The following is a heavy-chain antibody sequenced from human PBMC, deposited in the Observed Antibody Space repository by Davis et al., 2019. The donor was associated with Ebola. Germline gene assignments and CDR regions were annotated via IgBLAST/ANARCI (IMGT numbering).Heavy chain of an antibody. D-gene: IGHD1-26*01. Sequence: PSETLSLTCTVSGGSISDSHHYWGWIRQPPGKGLEWIGEINHSGSTNYNPSLKSRVTISVDTSKNQFSLKLSSVTAADTAVYYCARGNTGRGAKIVGATHYYYYYYMDVWGKGTTVTVSS. J-gene: IGHJ6*03. CDR2: INHSGST. V-gene: IGHV4-39*07. CDR3: ARGNTGRGAKIVGATHYYYYYYMDV. CDR1: GGSISDSHHY.